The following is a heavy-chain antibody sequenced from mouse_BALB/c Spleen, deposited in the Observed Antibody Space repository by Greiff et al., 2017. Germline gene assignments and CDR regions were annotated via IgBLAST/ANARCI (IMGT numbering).Heavy chain of an antibody. J-gene: IGHJ2*01. CDR2: ISSGSSTI. Sequence: EVQLVESGGGLVQPGGSRKLSCAASGFTFSSFGMHWVRQAPEKGLEWVAYISSGSSTIYYADTVKGRFTISRDNPKNTLFLQMTSLRSEDTAMYYCARSDYRYGDFDYWGQGTTLTVSS. CDR3: ARSDYRYGDFDY. D-gene: IGHD2-14*01. V-gene: IGHV5-17*02. CDR1: GFTFSSFG.